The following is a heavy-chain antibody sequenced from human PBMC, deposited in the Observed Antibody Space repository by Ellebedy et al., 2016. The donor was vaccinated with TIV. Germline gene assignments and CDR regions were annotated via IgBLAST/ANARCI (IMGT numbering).Heavy chain of an antibody. J-gene: IGHJ6*02. V-gene: IGHV4-4*02. CDR2: ISHNGGN. Sequence: SETLSLXCAVSGDTLTTDSWWSWIRQAPGEALEWIGDISHNGGNTSNPSLRSRVTITVDMSKKQLSLKLNSVTAADTALYFCARALAASGKVTYYYGMDVWGQGTTVTVSS. D-gene: IGHD6-13*01. CDR3: ARALAASGKVTYYYGMDV. CDR1: GDTLTTDSW.